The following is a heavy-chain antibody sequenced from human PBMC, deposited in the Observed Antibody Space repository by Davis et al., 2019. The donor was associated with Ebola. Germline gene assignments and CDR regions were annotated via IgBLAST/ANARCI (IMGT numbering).Heavy chain of an antibody. CDR2: IKQDGSEK. CDR1: GFTFSSYW. Sequence: GESLKISCAASGFTFSSYWMSWVRQAPGKGLEWVANIKQDGSEKYYVDSVKGRFTISRDNAKNSLYLQMNSLRAEDTAVYYCARDTAYSSSWYWFDPWGQGTLVTVSS. J-gene: IGHJ5*02. CDR3: ARDTAYSSSWYWFDP. D-gene: IGHD6-13*01. V-gene: IGHV3-7*01.